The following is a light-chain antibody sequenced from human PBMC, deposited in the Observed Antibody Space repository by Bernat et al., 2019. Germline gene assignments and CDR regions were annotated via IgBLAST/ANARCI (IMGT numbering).Light chain of an antibody. V-gene: IGKV2D-29*01. Sequence: DIVMTQTPLSLSVTPGQPASISCKSSESLLLSNGKTFLSWYLQKAGQPPQVLIYEVSNRFSGVPKRFSGSGSGTDFTLKISRVEAGDVGVYYCMQSIQLPHTFGGGTRLEIK. CDR3: MQSIQLPHT. J-gene: IGKJ4*01. CDR1: ESLLLSNGKTF. CDR2: EVS.